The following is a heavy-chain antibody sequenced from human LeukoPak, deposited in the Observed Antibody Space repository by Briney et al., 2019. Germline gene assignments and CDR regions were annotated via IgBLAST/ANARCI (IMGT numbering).Heavy chain of an antibody. Sequence: GGSLRLSCAASGFTFSSYGMHWVRQAPGKGLEWVAVISYDGSNKYYADSVKGRFTISRDNSKNTLYLQMNSLRAEDTAVCYCAKDDSGWLLDYWGQGTLVTVSS. J-gene: IGHJ4*02. CDR2: ISYDGSNK. V-gene: IGHV3-30*18. D-gene: IGHD1-26*01. CDR3: AKDDSGWLLDY. CDR1: GFTFSSYG.